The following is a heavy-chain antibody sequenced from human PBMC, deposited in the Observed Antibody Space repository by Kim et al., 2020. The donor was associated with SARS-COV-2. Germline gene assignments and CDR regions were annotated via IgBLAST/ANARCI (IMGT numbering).Heavy chain of an antibody. V-gene: IGHV4-34*01. Sequence: SETLSLTCAVYGGSFSGYYWSWIRQPPGKGLEWIGEINHSGSTNYNPSLKSRVTISVDTSKNQFSLKLSSVTAADTAVYYCAREERCTLWFGEGCYGMDVWGQGTTVTVSS. CDR1: GGSFSGYY. D-gene: IGHD3-10*01. J-gene: IGHJ6*02. CDR2: INHSGST. CDR3: AREERCTLWFGEGCYGMDV.